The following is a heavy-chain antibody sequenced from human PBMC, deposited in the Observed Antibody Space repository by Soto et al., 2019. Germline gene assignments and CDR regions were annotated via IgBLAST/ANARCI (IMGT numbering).Heavy chain of an antibody. CDR1: GDAFSIYT. Sequence: SVKVSCKASGDAFSIYTISWVRQAPGQGLEWMGRIIPILGIANYAQKFQGRVTITADKSTSTAYMELSSLRSEDTAVYYCARDTNWGDYYYGMDVWGQGTTVTVSS. D-gene: IGHD7-27*01. J-gene: IGHJ6*02. CDR2: IIPILGIA. CDR3: ARDTNWGDYYYGMDV. V-gene: IGHV1-69*04.